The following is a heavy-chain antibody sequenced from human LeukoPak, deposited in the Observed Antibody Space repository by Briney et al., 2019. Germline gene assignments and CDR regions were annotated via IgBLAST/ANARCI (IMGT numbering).Heavy chain of an antibody. J-gene: IGHJ4*02. CDR3: ARVIDVAAAGYFDS. V-gene: IGHV4-38-2*02. D-gene: IGHD6-13*01. Sequence: SETLSLTCTVSDDSISDYYRGWIRQPPGKGLEWIGTIFRIGSTYQNPSLKSRVTISVDTSKNQFSLKLSSVTAADTALYYCARVIDVAAAGYFDSWGQGTQVTVSS. CDR1: DDSISDYY. CDR2: IFRIGST.